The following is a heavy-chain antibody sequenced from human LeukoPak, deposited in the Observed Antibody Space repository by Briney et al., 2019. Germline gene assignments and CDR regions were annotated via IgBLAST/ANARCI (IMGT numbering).Heavy chain of an antibody. J-gene: IGHJ4*02. CDR1: GYTFTGYY. Sequence: ASVKVSCKASGYTFTGYYMHWVRQAPGQGLEWMGRINPNSGGTNYAQKFQGRVTMTRDTSISTAYMELSRLRSDDTAVYYCARLPFWSGYGSYWGQGTLVTASS. CDR2: INPNSGGT. V-gene: IGHV1-2*06. CDR3: ARLPFWSGYGSY. D-gene: IGHD3-3*01.